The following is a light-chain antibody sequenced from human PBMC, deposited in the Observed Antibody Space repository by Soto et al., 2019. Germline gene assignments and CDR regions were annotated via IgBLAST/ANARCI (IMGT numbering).Light chain of an antibody. V-gene: IGLV2-14*03. CDR1: SRDVGAYNF. CDR3: NSYTTINTLWV. CDR2: DIT. J-gene: IGLJ3*02. Sequence: QSVLTQPASVSGSPEQSVTISCTGISRDVGAYNFVSWYQQHPGRAPKLIIYDITDRPSGVSSRFSGSRSGSTASLTISGLQAEDEADYYCNSYTTINTLWVVGGGTKLTVL.